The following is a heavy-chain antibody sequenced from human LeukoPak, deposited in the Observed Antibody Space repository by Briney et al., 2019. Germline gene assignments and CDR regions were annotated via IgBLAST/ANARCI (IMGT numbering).Heavy chain of an antibody. Sequence: GGCLRLSCAASGFTFSSYGMHWVRQAPGKGLEWGAVIWYDGSNKYYADSVKGRFTISRDNSKNTLYLQMNSLRAEDTAVYYCAKGTYYYGSGSPVDYWSQGTLVTVSS. J-gene: IGHJ4*02. CDR1: GFTFSSYG. CDR3: AKGTYYYGSGSPVDY. CDR2: IWYDGSNK. D-gene: IGHD3-10*01. V-gene: IGHV3-33*06.